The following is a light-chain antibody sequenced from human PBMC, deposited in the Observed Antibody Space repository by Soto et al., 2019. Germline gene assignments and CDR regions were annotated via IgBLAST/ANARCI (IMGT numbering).Light chain of an antibody. V-gene: IGKV3-15*01. CDR3: QKYNNWPPWT. CDR2: GAS. Sequence: EILITHVPAPPSVSPGGRGTLSCRASQSVSSNLAWYQQKPGQAPRLLIYGASNRATGIPDRFSGSGSGTEFTLTISRLQSEDFAVYYCQKYNNWPPWTFGQGTKVDIK. J-gene: IGKJ1*01. CDR1: QSVSSN.